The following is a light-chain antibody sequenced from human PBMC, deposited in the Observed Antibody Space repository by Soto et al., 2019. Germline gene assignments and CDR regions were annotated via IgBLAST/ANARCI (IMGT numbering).Light chain of an antibody. CDR2: DAA. V-gene: IGKV1-5*01. CDR3: QQFRNSWT. Sequence: DIQMTQSPSTLSASVGDRVTITCRASQDIGHGLAWYQQKPGKAPKLLISDAASLQSGVPSRFSGDRSGTEFTPTINRLHAEDVEYYFCQQFRNSWTFGQGTRVEIK. J-gene: IGKJ1*01. CDR1: QDIGHG.